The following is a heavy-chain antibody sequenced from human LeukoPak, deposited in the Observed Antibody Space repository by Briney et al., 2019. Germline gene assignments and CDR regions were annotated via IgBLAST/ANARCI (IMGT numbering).Heavy chain of an antibody. D-gene: IGHD3-3*01. V-gene: IGHV3-21*01. Sequence: GGSLRLSCAASGFTFSSYSMNWVRQAPGKGLEWVSSISSSSSYIYYADSVKGRFTISRDNAKNSLYLQMNSLRAEDTAVYYCARVLSIFGHYYMDVWGKGTTVTVSS. J-gene: IGHJ6*03. CDR2: ISSSSSYI. CDR1: GFTFSSYS. CDR3: ARVLSIFGHYYMDV.